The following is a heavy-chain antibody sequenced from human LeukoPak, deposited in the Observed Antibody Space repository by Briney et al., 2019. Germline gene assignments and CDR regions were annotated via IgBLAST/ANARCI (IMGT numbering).Heavy chain of an antibody. D-gene: IGHD6-19*01. Sequence: PGGSLRLSCAASRFTFSNYAMTWVRQAPGKGLEWVSAISGTGGSTYYADSVKGRFTISRDNSKNTLYLQMNSLRAEDTAVYYCAKEQDSSGWSRGGFDYWGQGTLVTVSS. CDR3: AKEQDSSGWSRGGFDY. CDR1: RFTFSNYA. J-gene: IGHJ4*02. CDR2: ISGTGGST. V-gene: IGHV3-23*01.